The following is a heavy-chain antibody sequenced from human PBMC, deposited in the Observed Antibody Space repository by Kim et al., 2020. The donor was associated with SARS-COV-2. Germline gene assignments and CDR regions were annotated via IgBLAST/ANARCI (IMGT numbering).Heavy chain of an antibody. CDR3: ARQDLLGKICDY. CDR1: GYYLTAYT. V-gene: IGHV1-3*01. CDR2: IKLNNGDT. J-gene: IGHJ4*02. Sequence: ASVKVSCKASGYYLTAYTIHWVRQAPGHGLEYMGWIKLNNGDTGSSQNFQGRLTITKDKSATTVYMELSSLESEDTAVYYCARQDLLGKICDYWGQGTLVIVSS. D-gene: IGHD1-26*01.